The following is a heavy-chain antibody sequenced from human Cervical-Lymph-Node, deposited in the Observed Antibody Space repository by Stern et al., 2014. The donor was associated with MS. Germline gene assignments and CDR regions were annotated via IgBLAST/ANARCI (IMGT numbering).Heavy chain of an antibody. CDR1: GGTFSDSS. V-gene: IGHV1-69*01. CDR3: ARGAYCGGDCYWGWYDL. Sequence: QVQLVQSGAEVKKPGSSVKVSCKASGGTFSDSSISWVRQAPGQGLAWVGALLPLFGAADYAQSFQGRVTITADESTVTTYMELTSLTSEDTAVYYCARGAYCGGDCYWGWYDLWGKGTLVTVSS. D-gene: IGHD2-21*02. CDR2: LLPLFGAA. J-gene: IGHJ5*02.